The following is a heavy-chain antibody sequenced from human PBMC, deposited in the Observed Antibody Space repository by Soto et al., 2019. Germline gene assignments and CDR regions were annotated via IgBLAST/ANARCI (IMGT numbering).Heavy chain of an antibody. Sequence: GGSLRLSCTASGFTFGDYAMSWVRQAPGKGLEWVGFIRSKAYGGTTEYAASVKGRFTISRDDSKSIAYLQMNSLKTEDTAVYYCTRENGYDSSGYYAFDIWGQGTMVTVSS. CDR1: GFTFGDYA. V-gene: IGHV3-49*04. J-gene: IGHJ3*02. CDR3: TRENGYDSSGYYAFDI. CDR2: IRSKAYGGTT. D-gene: IGHD3-22*01.